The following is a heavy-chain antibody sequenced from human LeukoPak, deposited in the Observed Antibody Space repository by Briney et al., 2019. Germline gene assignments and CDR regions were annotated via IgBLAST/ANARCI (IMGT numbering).Heavy chain of an antibody. CDR2: IYTSGST. CDR3: ARERNVLPWFGELSRYFGELGWFDP. V-gene: IGHV4-4*07. J-gene: IGHJ5*02. CDR1: GGSISSYY. Sequence: SETLSLTCTVSGGSISSYYWSWIRQPAGKGLEWIGRIYTSGSTNYNPSLKSRVTMSVDTSKNQFSLKLSSVTAADTAVYYCARERNVLPWFGELSRYFGELGWFDPWGQGTLVTVSS. D-gene: IGHD3-10*01.